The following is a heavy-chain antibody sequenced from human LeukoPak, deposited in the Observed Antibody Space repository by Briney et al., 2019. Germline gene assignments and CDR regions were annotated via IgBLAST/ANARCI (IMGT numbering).Heavy chain of an antibody. CDR2: INHSGST. CDR3: ARCSNKCLVY. J-gene: IGHJ4*02. D-gene: IGHD3-16*01. V-gene: IGHV4-34*01. Sequence: SETLSLTCAVYGGSFSGYYWSWIRQPPGKGLEWIGEINHSGSTNYNPSLKSRVTISVDTSKNQFSLKLSSVTAADTAVYYCARCSNKCLVYWGQGTLVTVSS. CDR1: GGSFSGYY.